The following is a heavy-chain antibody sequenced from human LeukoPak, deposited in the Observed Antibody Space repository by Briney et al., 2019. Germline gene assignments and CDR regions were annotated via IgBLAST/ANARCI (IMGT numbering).Heavy chain of an antibody. CDR2: IYHSGST. CDR1: GASISSGGYY. J-gene: IGHJ4*02. V-gene: IGHV4-30-2*01. Sequence: SQTLSLTCTVSGASISSGGYYWNWIRQPPGKGLEWIGNIYHSGSTYYNTSLKSRVTISVDRSKNQFSLKLSSVTAADTAVYYCARDRDSSSWFDYWGQGTLVTVSS. D-gene: IGHD6-13*01. CDR3: ARDRDSSSWFDY.